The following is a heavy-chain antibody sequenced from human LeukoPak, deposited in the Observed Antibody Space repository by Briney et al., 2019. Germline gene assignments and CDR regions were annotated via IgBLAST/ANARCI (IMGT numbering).Heavy chain of an antibody. CDR3: AKRHSSGWYYFDY. V-gene: IGHV3-23*01. CDR1: GFTFSSYA. Sequence: GGSLRLSCAASGFTFSSYAMSWVRQAPGKGLEWVSVISGSGTNTYYADSVKGRFTISRDNSKNTLYLQMNSLRAEDTAVYYCAKRHSSGWYYFDYWGQGTLVTVSS. CDR2: ISGSGTNT. J-gene: IGHJ4*02. D-gene: IGHD6-19*01.